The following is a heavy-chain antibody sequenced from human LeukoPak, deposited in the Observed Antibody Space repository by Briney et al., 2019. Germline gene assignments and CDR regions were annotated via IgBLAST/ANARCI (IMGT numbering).Heavy chain of an antibody. J-gene: IGHJ6*02. CDR2: INVVNGAI. CDR3: VRDGNRGYDMDV. Sequence: GGSLKLSCATSGFTLRYYQMNWVRQAPGKGLEWVSYINVVNGAIYYADSVKGRFTISEDIATNSVYLQMNSLRAEDTALYYCVRDGNRGYDMDVWGQGTAVTVSS. V-gene: IGHV3-48*01. CDR1: GFTLRYYQ. D-gene: IGHD3-10*01.